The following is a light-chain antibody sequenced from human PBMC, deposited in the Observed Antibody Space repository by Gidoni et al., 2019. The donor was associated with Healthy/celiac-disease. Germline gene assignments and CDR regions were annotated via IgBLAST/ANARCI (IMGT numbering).Light chain of an antibody. CDR2: WAS. CDR3: HQYYSTPFT. V-gene: IGKV4-1*01. CDR1: QSVFYSSNSKNY. Sequence: DIVMNQSPDSLAVSLGERATINCKSSQSVFYSSNSKNYLAWYQQKPGQPPKLLIYWASTRESGVPDRFSGSGSGTDFTLTISSLQAEDVAVYYCHQYYSTPFTFGPGTKVDIK. J-gene: IGKJ3*01.